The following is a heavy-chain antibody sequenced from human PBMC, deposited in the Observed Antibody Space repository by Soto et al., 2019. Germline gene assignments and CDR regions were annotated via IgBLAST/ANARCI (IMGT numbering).Heavy chain of an antibody. V-gene: IGHV4-34*01. CDR1: GGSFSGYY. CDR2: INHSGST. CDR3: ARGRGRIVVVPANPPNWFDP. D-gene: IGHD2-2*01. J-gene: IGHJ5*02. Sequence: SETLSLTCAVYGGSFSGYYWSWIRQPPGKGLEWIGEINHSGSTNYNPSLKSRVTISVDTSKNQFSLKLSSVTAADTAVYYCARGRGRIVVVPANPPNWFDPWGQGTLVTVSS.